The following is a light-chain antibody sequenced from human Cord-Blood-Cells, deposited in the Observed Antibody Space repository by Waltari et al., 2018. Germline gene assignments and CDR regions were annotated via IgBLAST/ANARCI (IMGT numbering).Light chain of an antibody. CDR3: QQYNNWPPWT. Sequence: EIVMTQSPATLSVSPGERATLSCRASQSVSSNLAWYQQKPGQAPRVLIYGASTRATGSPARFSGSGSGTEFTLTISSLQSEYFAVYYCQQYNNWPPWTFGQGTKVEIK. J-gene: IGKJ1*01. CDR1: QSVSSN. CDR2: GAS. V-gene: IGKV3-15*01.